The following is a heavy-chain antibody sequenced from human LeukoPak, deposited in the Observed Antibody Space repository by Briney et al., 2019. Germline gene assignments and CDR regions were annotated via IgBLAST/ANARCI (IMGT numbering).Heavy chain of an antibody. CDR2: IKEDGSEK. D-gene: IGHD3-10*01. CDR3: ARDAPLAYYDF. V-gene: IGHV3-7*05. Sequence: GGSLRLSCAASGFTFSSYWMTWVRQAPGKGLEWVANIKEDGSEKYYLDSLKGRFTISRDNAETSVYLRMTGLRVEDTAVYYCARDAPLAYYDFWGQGTLVTVSS. J-gene: IGHJ4*02. CDR1: GFTFSSYW.